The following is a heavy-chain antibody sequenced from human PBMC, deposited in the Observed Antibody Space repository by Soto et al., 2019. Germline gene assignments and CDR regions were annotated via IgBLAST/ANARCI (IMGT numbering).Heavy chain of an antibody. D-gene: IGHD3-22*01. V-gene: IGHV3-23*01. CDR3: AKSHYDDGSGSLISHAFDM. Sequence: EVQLLESGGGLVQPGGSLRLPCAASGFIFSKYSMSWVRQAPGKGLEWVSAISASGGATYYADSVKGRFTISRDNSKSTVYLQMNSLRAEDTAVYYCAKSHYDDGSGSLISHAFDMWGQGTMVTVSS. CDR2: ISASGGAT. CDR1: GFIFSKYS. J-gene: IGHJ3*02.